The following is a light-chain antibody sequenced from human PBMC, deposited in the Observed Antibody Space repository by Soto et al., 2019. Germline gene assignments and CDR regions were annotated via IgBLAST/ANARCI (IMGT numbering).Light chain of an antibody. J-gene: IGKJ1*01. V-gene: IGKV1-5*01. CDR3: QQYNSYWT. CDR2: DAS. Sequence: DIQMTQSPSTLSASVGDRVTITCRASQSISSWLAWYQQKPGEAPTLLIYDASSLESGVPPRFSGGGSETEFTLTISSLQPDDFATYYCQQYNSYWTFGQGTKVDIK. CDR1: QSISSW.